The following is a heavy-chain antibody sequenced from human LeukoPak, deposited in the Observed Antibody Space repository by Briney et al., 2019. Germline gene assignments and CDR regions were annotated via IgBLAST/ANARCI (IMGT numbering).Heavy chain of an antibody. J-gene: IGHJ4*02. CDR3: AKDKEDSRGYYYVFDF. D-gene: IGHD3-22*01. V-gene: IGHV3-9*01. CDR2: INWNSGSI. Sequence: GGSLRLSCAASGFTFGDYAMHWARQAPGKGPEWVAGINWNSGSIGYADFVKGRFTISRDNAKNYLYLQLNSLRAEDTALYYCAKDKEDSRGYYYVFDFWGQGTLVTVSS. CDR1: GFTFGDYA.